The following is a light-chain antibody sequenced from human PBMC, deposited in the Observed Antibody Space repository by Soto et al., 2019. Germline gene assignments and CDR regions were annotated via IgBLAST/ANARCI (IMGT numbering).Light chain of an antibody. CDR1: QGIGST. V-gene: IGKV3-15*01. Sequence: VMTPYQANRAVSGREIDIVSRRASQGIGSTLAWYQQKPGQTPKRLIYDASTRATGVPARFSGGGSGTEFTLTISTLQSDGFAVYYCERHNRGPLTFGGGTKVDIK. CDR2: DAS. CDR3: ERHNRGPLT. J-gene: IGKJ4*01.